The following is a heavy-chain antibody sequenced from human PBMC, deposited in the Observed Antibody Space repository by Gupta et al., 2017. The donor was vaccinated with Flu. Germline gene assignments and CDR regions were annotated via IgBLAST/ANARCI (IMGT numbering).Heavy chain of an antibody. Sequence: GKGLEWVGRIRSKANCYATAYAASVKGRFTISRDDSKNTAYLQMNSLKTEDTAVYYCTRGYCSSTSCYTFDYWGQGTLVTVSS. V-gene: IGHV3-73*01. J-gene: IGHJ4*02. CDR2: IRSKANCYAT. D-gene: IGHD2-2*02. CDR3: TRGYCSSTSCYTFDY.